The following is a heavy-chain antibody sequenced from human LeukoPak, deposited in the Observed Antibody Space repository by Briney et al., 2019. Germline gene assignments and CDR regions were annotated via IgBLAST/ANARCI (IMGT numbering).Heavy chain of an antibody. Sequence: AGGSLRLSCAASGFTFRNYGMHWVRQAPGKGLEWVAIIWYDGSNKYYADSVKGRFTISRDNAKNSLYLQMNSLRAEDTAVYYCARELGGFYYFDYWGQGTLVTVSS. CDR1: GFTFRNYG. J-gene: IGHJ4*02. CDR3: ARELGGFYYFDY. CDR2: IWYDGSNK. V-gene: IGHV3-33*01.